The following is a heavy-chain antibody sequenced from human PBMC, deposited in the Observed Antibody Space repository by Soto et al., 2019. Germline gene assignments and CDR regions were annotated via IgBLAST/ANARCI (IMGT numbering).Heavy chain of an antibody. V-gene: IGHV3-23*01. CDR2: IRGDGADA. J-gene: IGHJ4*02. Sequence: PGGSLRLSCAASGFTFSSYAMSWVRQAPGKVLEWVSAIRGDGADANYADSVKGRFTISRDNAKSILYLQMDSLRVDDTALYYCASDLVLGSGRLGHWGQGTLVTVSS. D-gene: IGHD3-10*01. CDR1: GFTFSSYA. CDR3: ASDLVLGSGRLGH.